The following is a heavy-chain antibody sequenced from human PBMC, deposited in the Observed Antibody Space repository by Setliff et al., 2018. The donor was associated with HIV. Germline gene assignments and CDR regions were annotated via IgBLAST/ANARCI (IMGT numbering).Heavy chain of an antibody. CDR1: GGSISSHY. D-gene: IGHD6-13*01. CDR3: ARAFGSSWGGNYYYYYMDV. CDR2: IDYSGST. Sequence: SETLSLTCTVSGGSISSHYWTWIRQPPGRGLEWIGYIDYSGSTNQNPSLKSRVTMSVDTSKNQFSLRLSSVTAADTATYYCARAFGSSWGGNYYYYYMDVWGKGTTVTVSS. V-gene: IGHV4-59*11. J-gene: IGHJ6*03.